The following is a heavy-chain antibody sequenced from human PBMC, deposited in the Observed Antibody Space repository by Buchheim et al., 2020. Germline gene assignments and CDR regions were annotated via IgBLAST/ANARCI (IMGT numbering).Heavy chain of an antibody. V-gene: IGHV3-7*01. CDR3: ARAPRYCSGGSCYGMRFDY. Sequence: EVQLVESGGGLVQPGGSLRLSCAASGFTFSSYWMSWVRQAPGKGLEWVANTKQDGSEKYYVDSVKGRFTISRDNAKNSLYLPMNSLRAEDTAVYYCARAPRYCSGGSCYGMRFDYWGRGTL. D-gene: IGHD2-15*01. CDR1: GFTFSSYW. J-gene: IGHJ4*02. CDR2: TKQDGSEK.